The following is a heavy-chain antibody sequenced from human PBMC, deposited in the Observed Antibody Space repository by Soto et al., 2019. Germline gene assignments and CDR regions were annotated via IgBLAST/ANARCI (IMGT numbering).Heavy chain of an antibody. CDR1: GFTFSNAW. D-gene: IGHD3-22*01. Sequence: GGSLRLSCAASGFTFSNAWMSWVRQAPGEGLEWVGRIKSKTDGGTTDYAAPVKGRFTISRDDSKNTLYLQMNSLKTEDTAVYYCTTDPYYYDSSGYYYLSFFDYWGQGTLVTVSS. J-gene: IGHJ4*02. V-gene: IGHV3-15*01. CDR2: IKSKTDGGTT. CDR3: TTDPYYYDSSGYYYLSFFDY.